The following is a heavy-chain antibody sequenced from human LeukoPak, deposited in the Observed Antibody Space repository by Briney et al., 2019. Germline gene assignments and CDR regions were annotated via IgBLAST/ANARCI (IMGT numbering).Heavy chain of an antibody. V-gene: IGHV3-48*01. CDR2: ISSSSSTI. Sequence: GGSLRLSCAASGFTFSSYSMNWVRQAPGKGLEWVSYISSSSSTIYYADSVKGRFTISRDNAKNSLYLQMNSLRAEDTAVYYCAREVWIQRYYFDYWGQGTLVTVSS. J-gene: IGHJ4*02. CDR1: GFTFSSYS. CDR3: AREVWIQRYYFDY. D-gene: IGHD5-18*01.